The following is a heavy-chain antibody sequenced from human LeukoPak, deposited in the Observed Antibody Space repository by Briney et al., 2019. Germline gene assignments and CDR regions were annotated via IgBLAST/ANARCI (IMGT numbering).Heavy chain of an antibody. Sequence: GGSLKLSCAASGFTFSGSVMHWVRQASGKGLEWVGRIRGKANTYATTYAASVKDRFTISRDDSKNTAYLQMNSLKTEDTALYYCAQYLDYGGDSVYYGMDVWGQGTTVTVSS. CDR3: AQYLDYGGDSVYYGMDV. J-gene: IGHJ6*02. D-gene: IGHD4-23*01. CDR1: GFTFSGSV. CDR2: IRGKANTYAT. V-gene: IGHV3-73*01.